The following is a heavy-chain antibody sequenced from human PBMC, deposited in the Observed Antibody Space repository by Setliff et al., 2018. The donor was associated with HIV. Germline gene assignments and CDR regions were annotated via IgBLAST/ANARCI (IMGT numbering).Heavy chain of an antibody. CDR1: GFTFSNAW. V-gene: IGHV3-15*01. D-gene: IGHD1-26*01. CDR3: VRDGGSYYYYYFYMDV. Sequence: GGSLRLSCAASGFTFSNAWMSWVRQAPGKGLEWVGRIQSKTDGGATDYAAPVKGRFTISRDNVKNSLYLQMNSLRAEDTAVYYCVRDGGSYYYYYFYMDVWGKGTTVTVSS. J-gene: IGHJ6*03. CDR2: IQSKTDGGAT.